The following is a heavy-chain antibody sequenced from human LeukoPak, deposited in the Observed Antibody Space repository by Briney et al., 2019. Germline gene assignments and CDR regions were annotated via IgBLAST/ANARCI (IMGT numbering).Heavy chain of an antibody. Sequence: PSETLSLTCTVSGGSISTYYWSWIRQPPGKGLEWIGYIYNSGSTNYNPSLKSRVTISVDTSKNQFSLKLSSVTAADTAVFYCARENSNSWYLDYWGQGTLVTVSS. D-gene: IGHD6-13*01. CDR2: IYNSGST. CDR1: GGSISTYY. CDR3: ARENSNSWYLDY. J-gene: IGHJ4*02. V-gene: IGHV4-59*01.